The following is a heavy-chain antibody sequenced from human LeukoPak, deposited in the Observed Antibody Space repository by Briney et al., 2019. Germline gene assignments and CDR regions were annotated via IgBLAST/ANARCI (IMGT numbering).Heavy chain of an antibody. D-gene: IGHD2-15*01. V-gene: IGHV1-2*02. CDR1: GYTFTGYY. CDR3: ARGVVVAAPCPGY. Sequence: ASVRVSCKASGYTFTGYYIHWVRQAPGQRLEWMGWISPNSGDTNYAQKFQGRVTVTRDTSISTAYMEVSRLRSDDTAVYYCARGVVVAAPCPGYWGQGTLVTVSS. CDR2: ISPNSGDT. J-gene: IGHJ4*02.